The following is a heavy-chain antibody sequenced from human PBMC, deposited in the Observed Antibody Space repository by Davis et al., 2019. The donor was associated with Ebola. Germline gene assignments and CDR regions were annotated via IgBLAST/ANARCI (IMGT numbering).Heavy chain of an antibody. D-gene: IGHD5-12*01. CDR1: GYTFTSYA. J-gene: IGHJ5*02. CDR3: ARAIVAGNWFDP. CDR2: INAGNGNT. Sequence: AASVKVSCKASGYTFTSYAMHWVRQAPGQRLEWMGWINAGNGNTKYSQKFQGRVTITRDTSASTAYMELRSLRSDDTAVYYCARAIVAGNWFDPWGQGTLVTVSS. V-gene: IGHV1-3*01.